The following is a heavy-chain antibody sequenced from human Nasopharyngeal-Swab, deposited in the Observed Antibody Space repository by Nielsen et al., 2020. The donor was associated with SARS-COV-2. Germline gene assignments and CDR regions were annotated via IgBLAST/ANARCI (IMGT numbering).Heavy chain of an antibody. CDR1: GGSISDNY. CDR3: ARVVCSGGSCSFDT. CDR2: IYRSGST. J-gene: IGHJ5*02. Sequence: SETLSLTCTVSGGSISDNYWGWIRQPPGEGLEWIGSIYRSGSTNYNSSLKSRITISLDASKKQFSLKMSSVTAADTAVYYCARVVCSGGSCSFDTWGQGTLVTVSS. V-gene: IGHV4-59*01. D-gene: IGHD2-15*01.